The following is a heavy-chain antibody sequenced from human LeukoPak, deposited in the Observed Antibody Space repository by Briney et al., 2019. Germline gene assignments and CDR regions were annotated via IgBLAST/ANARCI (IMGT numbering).Heavy chain of an antibody. V-gene: IGHV3-30*02. CDR1: GFTFSTYG. Sequence: PGGSLRLSRVASGFTFSTYGMHWVRQAPGKGLEWVAFLRYDGSNYADSAKGRFTISRDNSKNTLYLQINSLRAEDTAVYYCAKSAVRGVPVLGNWGQGTLVTVSS. CDR2: LRYDGS. D-gene: IGHD3-3*01. CDR3: AKSAVRGVPVLGN. J-gene: IGHJ4*02.